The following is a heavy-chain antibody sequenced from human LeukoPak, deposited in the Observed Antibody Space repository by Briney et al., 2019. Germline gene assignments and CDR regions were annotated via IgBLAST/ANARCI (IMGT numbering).Heavy chain of an antibody. CDR1: GGSVSSTTYY. V-gene: IGHV4-39*07. J-gene: IGHJ4*02. CDR2: VFYSGST. Sequence: SETLSLTCTVSGGSVSSTTYYWGWIRQPPGKGLEWVANVFYSGSTYPSPSLKSRVTISVDTSKNQFSLKLSSVTAADTAVYYCARDLPPGSYWGQGTLVTVSS. CDR3: ARDLPPGSY.